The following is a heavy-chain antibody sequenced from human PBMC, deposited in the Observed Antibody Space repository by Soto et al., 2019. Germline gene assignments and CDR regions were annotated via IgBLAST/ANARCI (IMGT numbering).Heavy chain of an antibody. CDR2: IYYSGST. J-gene: IGHJ4*02. CDR3: ARAPMYNWNYVG. V-gene: IGHV4-61*01. Sequence: SETLSLTCTVSGGSVSSGSYYWSWIRQPPGKGLEWIGYIYYSGSTNYNPSLKSRVTISVDTSKNQFSLKLSSVTAADTAVYYCARAPMYNWNYVGWGQGTLVTVSS. CDR1: GGSVSSGSYY. D-gene: IGHD1-7*01.